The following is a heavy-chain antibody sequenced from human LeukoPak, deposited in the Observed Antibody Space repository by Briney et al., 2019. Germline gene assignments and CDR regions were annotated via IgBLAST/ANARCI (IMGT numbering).Heavy chain of an antibody. D-gene: IGHD5-18*01. CDR2: INPSGGST. CDR1: GYTFTSYY. CDR3: AREAGTAMAPFDY. V-gene: IGHV1-46*01. J-gene: IGHJ4*02. Sequence: GASVTVSCQASGYTFTSYYIHWVRQAPGQGLEWMGIINPSGGSTSYAQKFQGRVTMTRDTSTSTVYMELSSLRPEDPAVYYCAREAGTAMAPFDYWGQGTLVTVSS.